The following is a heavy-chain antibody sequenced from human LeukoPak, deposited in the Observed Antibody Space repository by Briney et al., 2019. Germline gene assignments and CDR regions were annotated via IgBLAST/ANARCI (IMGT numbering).Heavy chain of an antibody. CDR3: GGSGSYYTPSYY. CDR1: GFTFSSYA. D-gene: IGHD3-10*01. J-gene: IGHJ4*02. Sequence: PGGSLRLSCTASGFTFSSYAMSWVRQAPGKGLEWVSAISGSGGSTYYADSVKGRFTISRDNSKNTLYLQMNSLRAEDTAVYYCGGSGSYYTPSYYWGQGTLVTVSS. V-gene: IGHV3-23*01. CDR2: ISGSGGST.